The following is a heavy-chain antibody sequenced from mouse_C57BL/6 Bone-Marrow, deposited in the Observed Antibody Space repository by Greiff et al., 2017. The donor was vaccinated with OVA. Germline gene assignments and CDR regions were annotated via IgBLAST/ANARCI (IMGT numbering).Heavy chain of an antibody. J-gene: IGHJ3*01. Sequence: QVQLKESGPGLVAPSHSLSIPCTVSGFSLTSYGVDWVRQSPGKGLEWLGVIWGVGSTNYNSALETKLSIRKDKSKSQVFLKMNSLQTDDTAMYYCASGGLPFAYWGQGTLVTVTA. V-gene: IGHV2-6*01. CDR2: IWGVGST. CDR3: ASGGLPFAY. CDR1: GFSLTSYG.